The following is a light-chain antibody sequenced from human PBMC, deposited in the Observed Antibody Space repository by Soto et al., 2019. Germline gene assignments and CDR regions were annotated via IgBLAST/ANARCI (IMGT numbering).Light chain of an antibody. J-gene: IGKJ1*01. CDR1: QSIDTW. CDR2: DAS. Sequence: DIQMTQSPSTLSAYVGDRVSITCRASQSIDTWLAWYQQKPGKAPSILIFDASILESGVPSRFSGSGSGTEFTLTISSLQPDDFATYYCQQYNRASWTFGQGPRVEI. CDR3: QQYNRASWT. V-gene: IGKV1-5*01.